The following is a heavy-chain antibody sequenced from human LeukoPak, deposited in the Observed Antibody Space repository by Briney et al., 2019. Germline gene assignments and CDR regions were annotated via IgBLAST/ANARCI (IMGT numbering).Heavy chain of an antibody. CDR2: IWYDGSNK. CDR1: GFTFSSYG. V-gene: IGHV3-33*06. CDR3: AKHRRDGYNSLYYFDY. J-gene: IGHJ4*02. Sequence: GGSLRLSFAASGFTFSSYGMHWVRQAPGKGLEWVAVIWYDGSNKYYADSVKGRFTISRDNSKNTLYLQMNSLRAEDTAVYYCAKHRRDGYNSLYYFDYWGQGTLVTVSS. D-gene: IGHD5-24*01.